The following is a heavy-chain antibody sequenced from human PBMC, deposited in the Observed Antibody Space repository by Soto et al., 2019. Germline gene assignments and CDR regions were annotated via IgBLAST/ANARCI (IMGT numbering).Heavy chain of an antibody. V-gene: IGHV3-33*01. CDR3: ARDMRPFGGYDRSGYYYYGMDV. Sequence: GGSLRLSCAASGFTFSSYGMHWVRQAPGKGLEWVAVIWYDGSNKYYADSVKGRFTISRGNSKNTLCLQMNSLRAEDTAVYYCARDMRPFGGYDRSGYYYYGMDVWGQGTTVTVSS. D-gene: IGHD5-12*01. J-gene: IGHJ6*02. CDR1: GFTFSSYG. CDR2: IWYDGSNK.